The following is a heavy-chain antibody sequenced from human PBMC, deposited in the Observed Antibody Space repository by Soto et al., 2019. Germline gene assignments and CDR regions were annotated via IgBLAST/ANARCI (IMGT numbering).Heavy chain of an antibody. V-gene: IGHV3-23*01. J-gene: IGHJ4*02. CDR2: ISSRGGST. Sequence: EVQLLESGGGLVQPGGSLRLSCAASGFTFSSYAMSWVRQAPGKGLEWVSVISSRGGSTYYADSVKGRFTIFRDNSKNTLYLQMNSLRAEDTAVYYCAKDLPDPGYYWGQGTLVTVSS. CDR1: GFTFSSYA. CDR3: AKDLPDPGYY.